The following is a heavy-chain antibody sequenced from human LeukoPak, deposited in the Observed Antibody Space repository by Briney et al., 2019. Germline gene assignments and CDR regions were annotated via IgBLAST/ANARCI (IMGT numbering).Heavy chain of an antibody. V-gene: IGHV1-8*03. D-gene: IGHD3-10*01. CDR1: GYTFTSYD. CDR2: MNPNSGNT. Sequence: GASVKVSCKASGYTFTSYDINWVRQATGQGLEWMGWMNPNSGNTGYAQKFQGRVTITRNTSISTAYMELSSLRSEDTAVYYCARVTESYGSGRRHNYYYYYMDVWGKGTTVTISS. CDR3: ARVTESYGSGRRHNYYYYYMDV. J-gene: IGHJ6*03.